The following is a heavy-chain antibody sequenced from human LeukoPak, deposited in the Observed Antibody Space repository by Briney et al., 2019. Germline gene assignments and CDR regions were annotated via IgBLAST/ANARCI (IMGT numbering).Heavy chain of an antibody. CDR1: GLTFRNYW. CDR2: IKQDGSDK. J-gene: IGHJ4*02. CDR3: ARRIVGPTSGGDY. Sequence: GGSLRLSCAASGLTFRNYWMSWVRQAPGKGLEWVANIKQDGSDKFYVDSVNGRFTISRDNAKNSLYLQMNSLRVEDTAVYYCARRIVGPTSGGDYWGQGTPVTVSS. D-gene: IGHD1-26*01. V-gene: IGHV3-7*01.